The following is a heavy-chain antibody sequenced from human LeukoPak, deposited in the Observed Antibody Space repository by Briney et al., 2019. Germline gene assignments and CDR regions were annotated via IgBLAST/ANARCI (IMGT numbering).Heavy chain of an antibody. CDR3: ARDQGIAAAQVERYFDY. Sequence: GSSVKVSCKASGGTFSSYAISWVRQAPGQGLEWMGGIIPIFGTANYAQKFQGRVTVTADKSTSTAYMELSSLRSEDTAVYYCARDQGIAAAQVERYFDYWGQGTLVTVSS. V-gene: IGHV1-69*06. J-gene: IGHJ4*02. D-gene: IGHD6-13*01. CDR2: IIPIFGTA. CDR1: GGTFSSYA.